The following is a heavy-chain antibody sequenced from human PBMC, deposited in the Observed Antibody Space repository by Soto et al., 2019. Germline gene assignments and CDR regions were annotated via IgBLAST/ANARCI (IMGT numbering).Heavy chain of an antibody. J-gene: IGHJ6*02. CDR3: AYPLCTGASCYWFSFSGMDV. Sequence: QITLKESGPTLVKPTQTLTLTCTFSGFSLSTSGVGVAWIRQPPGKALELLALIYWDDDMRYRLFLESRLTITKDISKNQVVLTMTNMDSVDTATYYCAYPLCTGASCYWFSFSGMDVWGQGTTVTVSS. CDR1: GFSLSTSGVG. V-gene: IGHV2-5*02. CDR2: IYWDDDM. D-gene: IGHD2-15*01.